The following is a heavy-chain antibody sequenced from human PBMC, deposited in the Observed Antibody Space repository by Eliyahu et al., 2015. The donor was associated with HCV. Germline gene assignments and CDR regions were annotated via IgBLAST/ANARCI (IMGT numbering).Heavy chain of an antibody. Sequence: EVQLXQSGGGLVQPGGSLXLSCXASGFALSRYWMHWVRQAPGKGLXWVSRVNDDGRSTNYADSVKGRFAISRDNAKNMLYLQMNSLRVEDTALYYCVRAGCGGDCSFDQWGQGTLVTVSS. CDR1: GFALSRYW. J-gene: IGHJ5*02. CDR3: VRAGCGGDCSFDQ. CDR2: VNDDGRST. D-gene: IGHD2-21*02. V-gene: IGHV3-74*01.